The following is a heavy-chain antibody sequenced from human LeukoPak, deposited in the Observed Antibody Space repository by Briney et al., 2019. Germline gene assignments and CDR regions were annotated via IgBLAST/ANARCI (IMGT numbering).Heavy chain of an antibody. CDR3: AKDMGQWLVHINFDY. Sequence: GGSLRLSCAASGFIVNTYYMSWVRQAPGKGLEWVSIIYSDGSTYYADSVKGRFTISRDTSKNTLYLQMNSLRAEDTAVYYCAKDMGQWLVHINFDYWGQGTLVTVSS. V-gene: IGHV3-53*01. CDR2: IYSDGST. D-gene: IGHD6-19*01. J-gene: IGHJ4*02. CDR1: GFIVNTYY.